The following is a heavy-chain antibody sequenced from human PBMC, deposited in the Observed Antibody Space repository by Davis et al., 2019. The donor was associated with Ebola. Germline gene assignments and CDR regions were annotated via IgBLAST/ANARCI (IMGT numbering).Heavy chain of an antibody. J-gene: IGHJ4*02. Sequence: ASVKVSCKASGYTFTSYGISWVRQAPGQGLEWMGWINAGNGNTKYSQKFQGRVTITRDTSASTAYMELSSLRSEDTAVYYCARSIRELLTFDYWGQGTLVTVSS. D-gene: IGHD1-26*01. CDR2: INAGNGNT. CDR1: GYTFTSYG. V-gene: IGHV1-3*01. CDR3: ARSIRELLTFDY.